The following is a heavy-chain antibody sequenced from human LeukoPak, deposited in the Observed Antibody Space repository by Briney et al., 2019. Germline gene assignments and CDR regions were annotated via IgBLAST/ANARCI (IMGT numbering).Heavy chain of an antibody. CDR3: ATPPTYDY. CDR2: ISSSSSYI. CDR1: GFPFSNYW. J-gene: IGHJ4*02. V-gene: IGHV3-21*01. Sequence: PGGSLRLSCAASGFPFSNYWMHWVRQAPGKGLEWVSSISSSSSYIYYADSVKGRFTISRDNAKNSLYLQMNSLRAEDTAVYYCATPPTYDYWGQGTLVTVSS.